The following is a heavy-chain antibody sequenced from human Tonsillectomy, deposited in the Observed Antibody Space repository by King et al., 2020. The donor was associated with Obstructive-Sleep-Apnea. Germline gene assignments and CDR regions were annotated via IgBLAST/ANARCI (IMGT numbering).Heavy chain of an antibody. V-gene: IGHV3-7*01. D-gene: IGHD3-10*01. CDR2: INEDGSAK. CDR3: ASCSGSGRYRYHYGMDV. Sequence: DVQLVESGGGLVQPGGSLRLACAASGFAFENYWMTWVRQGRGKGLEWVATINEDGSAKYYVDSAKGRFTISRDNAKKSLYLQMNTLRAEDTAVYYCASCSGSGRYRYHYGMDVWGQGSRVTVSS. CDR1: GFAFENYW. J-gene: IGHJ6*02.